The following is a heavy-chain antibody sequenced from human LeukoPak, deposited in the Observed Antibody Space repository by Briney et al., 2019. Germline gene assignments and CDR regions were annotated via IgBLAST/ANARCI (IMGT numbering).Heavy chain of an antibody. Sequence: EASVKVSCTVSGYTLTELSMHWVRQAPGKGLEWMGGFDPEDGETIYAQKFQGRVTMTEDTSTDTAYMELSSLRSEDTAVYYCATGRWQYYDSSGYTVDWGQGTLVTVSS. CDR2: FDPEDGET. CDR3: ATGRWQYYDSSGYTVD. J-gene: IGHJ4*02. V-gene: IGHV1-24*01. CDR1: GYTLTELS. D-gene: IGHD3-22*01.